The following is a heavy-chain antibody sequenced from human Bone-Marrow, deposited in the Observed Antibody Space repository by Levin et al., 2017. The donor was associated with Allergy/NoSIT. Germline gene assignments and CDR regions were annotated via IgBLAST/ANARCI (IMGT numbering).Heavy chain of an antibody. V-gene: IGHV7-4-1*02. Sequence: GESLKISCKASGYTFTSYAMNWVRQAPGQGLEWMGWINTNTGNPTYAQGFTGRFVFSLDTSVSTAYLQISSLKAEDTAVYYCAREDKVFGVVIGYYFDYWGQGTLVTVSS. CDR3: AREDKVFGVVIGYYFDY. CDR1: GYTFTSYA. J-gene: IGHJ4*02. CDR2: INTNTGNP. D-gene: IGHD3-3*01.